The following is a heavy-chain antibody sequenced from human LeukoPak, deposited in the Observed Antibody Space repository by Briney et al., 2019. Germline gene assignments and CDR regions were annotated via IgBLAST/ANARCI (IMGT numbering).Heavy chain of an antibody. CDR2: ISTYSGNR. CDR1: GYTFTSYG. J-gene: IGHJ4*02. D-gene: IGHD3-22*01. Sequence: GASVKVSCKASGYTFTSYGISWVRQAPGQGLEWMGWISTYSGNRNYAQKLQGRITMTTDKSTTTAYRERRSQRSDDKAVYYCARVHSSGYYYWGQGTLVTVSS. CDR3: ARVHSSGYYY. V-gene: IGHV1-18*01.